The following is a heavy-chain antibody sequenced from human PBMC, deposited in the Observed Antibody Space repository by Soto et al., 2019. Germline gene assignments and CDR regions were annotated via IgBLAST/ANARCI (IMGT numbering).Heavy chain of an antibody. V-gene: IGHV4-34*01. CDR1: GGSFSGYY. Sequence: SETLSLTCAVYGGSFSGYYWTWIRPPPGTGLEWIGEINHSGSTNYNPSLKSRVTISVDTSKNQFSLKLTSVTAADTAVYYCASQHYYDSSGYYVVYWGQGTLVTVSS. D-gene: IGHD3-22*01. J-gene: IGHJ4*02. CDR2: INHSGST. CDR3: ASQHYYDSSGYYVVY.